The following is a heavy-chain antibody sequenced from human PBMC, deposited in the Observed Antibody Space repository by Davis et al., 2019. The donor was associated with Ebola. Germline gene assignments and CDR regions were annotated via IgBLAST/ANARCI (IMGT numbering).Heavy chain of an antibody. CDR1: GGTFSSYA. Sequence: SVTVSCKASGGTFSSYAISWVRQAPGQGLEWMGGIIPIFGTANYAQKFQGRVTITADKSTSTAYMELNSLRAEDTAVYYCAKGRTMSNWGQGTLVTVSS. D-gene: IGHD3-10*02. CDR3: AKGRTMSN. CDR2: IIPIFGTA. J-gene: IGHJ4*02. V-gene: IGHV1-69*06.